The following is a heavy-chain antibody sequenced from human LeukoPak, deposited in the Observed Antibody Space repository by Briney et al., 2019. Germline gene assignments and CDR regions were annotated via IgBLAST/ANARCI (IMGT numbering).Heavy chain of an antibody. V-gene: IGHV1-2*02. CDR3: ARAGGRSWFDP. J-gene: IGHJ5*02. CDR2: INPNSGGT. CDR1: GYSFTDKY. Sequence: ASVRVSCKASGYSFTDKYMHWVRQAPGQGLEWMGWINPNSGGTNYAQKFQGRVTMTTDTSMSTAYMELSRLTSDDTAVYYCARAGGRSWFDPWGQGTLVTVSS.